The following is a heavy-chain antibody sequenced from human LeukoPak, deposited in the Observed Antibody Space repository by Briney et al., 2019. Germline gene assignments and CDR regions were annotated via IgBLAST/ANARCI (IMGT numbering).Heavy chain of an antibody. CDR3: ARDRYYDSSGYYLHY. D-gene: IGHD3-22*01. CDR1: GFTFSSYG. J-gene: IGHJ4*02. V-gene: IGHV3-30*02. CDR2: IRYDGSNK. Sequence: GGSLRLSCAASGFTFSSYGMHWVRQAPGKGLEWVAFIRYDGSNKYYADSVKGRFTISRDNSKNTLYLQMNSLRADDTAVYYCARDRYYDSSGYYLHYWGQGTLVTVSS.